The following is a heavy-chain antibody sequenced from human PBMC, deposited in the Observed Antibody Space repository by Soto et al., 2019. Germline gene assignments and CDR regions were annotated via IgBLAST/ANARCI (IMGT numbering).Heavy chain of an antibody. Sequence: GGSLRLSCAASGFTINRNDMYWVRQAPGKGLEWVAVMSFDGNHQHYADSVEGRFTISRDNSKNTLPLEMNSLRRDDTAVYYCASCERFPRVGVDYYALDVWGQGTTVTV. CDR2: MSFDGNHQ. CDR1: GFTINRND. CDR3: ASCERFPRVGVDYYALDV. V-gene: IGHV3-30*03. D-gene: IGHD3-3*01. J-gene: IGHJ6*02.